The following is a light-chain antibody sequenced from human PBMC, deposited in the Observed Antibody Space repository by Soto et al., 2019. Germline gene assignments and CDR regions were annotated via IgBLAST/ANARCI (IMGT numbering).Light chain of an antibody. CDR1: QSVSSN. Sequence: EVVLTQSPATLSLSPGERATLSCRASQSVSSNLAWYRQKPGQAPRLLIYDSSNRAAGIPARFSGSGSGTDFTLTISSLEPEDFAVYYCQQRSNWPPFGQGTRLEIK. J-gene: IGKJ5*01. CDR3: QQRSNWPP. CDR2: DSS. V-gene: IGKV3-11*01.